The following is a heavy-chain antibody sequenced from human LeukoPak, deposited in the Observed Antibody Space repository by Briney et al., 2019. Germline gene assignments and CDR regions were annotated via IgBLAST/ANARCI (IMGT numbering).Heavy chain of an antibody. CDR3: AKSRSYTVRDAFEI. D-gene: IGHD3-10*01. V-gene: IGHV3-23*01. J-gene: IGHJ3*02. CDR1: GFTFSSYA. CDR2: FSGSGGST. Sequence: GGSLRLSCAASGFTFSSYAMSWVRQAPGKGLECISGFSGSGGSTYYADSVKGRFTISRDNSKNTLYLQMNSLRAEDTAVYYCAKSRSYTVRDAFEIWGQGTKVTVSS.